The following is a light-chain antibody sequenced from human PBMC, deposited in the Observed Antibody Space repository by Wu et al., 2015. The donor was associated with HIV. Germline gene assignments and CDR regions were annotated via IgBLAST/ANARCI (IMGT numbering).Light chain of an antibody. J-gene: IGKJ2*01. CDR3: QQSSSIPYT. CDR2: AAS. CDR1: QGISTY. V-gene: IGKV1-39*01. Sequence: DIQLTQSPSFLSASVGDRVTITCRASQGISTYLAWYQQKPGEAPKPLIYAASRLQFGVPSRFSGSGSGTELTLTINNLQPEDFATYSCQQSSSIPYTFGQGTRLEIK.